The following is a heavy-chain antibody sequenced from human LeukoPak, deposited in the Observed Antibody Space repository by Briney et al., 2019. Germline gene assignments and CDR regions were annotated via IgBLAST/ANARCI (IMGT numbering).Heavy chain of an antibody. Sequence: GGSLRLSCAVSGFTVSSNYMSWVRQAPGEGLEWVSVIYSGGSTYYADSVKGRFTISRDNSKNTLYLQMNSLRAEDTAVYYCYSMIVVEIRVINDYWGQGTLVTVSS. V-gene: IGHV3-66*01. CDR2: IYSGGST. D-gene: IGHD3-22*01. CDR3: YSMIVVEIRVINDY. J-gene: IGHJ4*02. CDR1: GFTVSSNY.